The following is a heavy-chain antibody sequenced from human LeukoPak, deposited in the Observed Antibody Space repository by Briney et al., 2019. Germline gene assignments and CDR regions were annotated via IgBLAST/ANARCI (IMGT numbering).Heavy chain of an antibody. V-gene: IGHV4-59*01. CDR1: GGSISSYY. Sequence: PSETLSLTCTVSGGSISSYYWSWIRQPPGKGLEWIGYIYYSGSTNYNPSLKSRVTISVDTSKNQFSLKLSSVTDADAAVYYCARAWLGSFDYWGQGTLVTVSS. CDR3: ARAWLGSFDY. D-gene: IGHD3-10*01. J-gene: IGHJ4*02. CDR2: IYYSGST.